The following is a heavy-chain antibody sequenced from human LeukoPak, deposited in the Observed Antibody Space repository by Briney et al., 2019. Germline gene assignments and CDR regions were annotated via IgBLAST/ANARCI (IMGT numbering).Heavy chain of an antibody. D-gene: IGHD3-10*01. V-gene: IGHV5-51*01. Sequence: GDSLKISCKASGYSFTTYWSGWVRQLPGEGREWMGVIFPDDSDTRYSPSFQGQVTISADKAITTAYLQWTSLKASDSAMYYGVRQRGDSGTINWLDPWGQGTLVTVSS. CDR1: GYSFTTYW. CDR3: VRQRGDSGTINWLDP. CDR2: IFPDDSDT. J-gene: IGHJ5*02.